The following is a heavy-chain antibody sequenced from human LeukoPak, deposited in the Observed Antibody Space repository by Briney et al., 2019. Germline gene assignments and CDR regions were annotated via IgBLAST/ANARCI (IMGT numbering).Heavy chain of an antibody. J-gene: IGHJ4*02. V-gene: IGHV4-38-2*02. CDR2: IYHSGST. CDR3: ARDGMWFGEISGDFDY. CDR1: GYSISSGYY. Sequence: SETLSLTCTVSGYSISSGYYWGWIRQPPGKGLEWIGSIYHSGSTYYNPSLKSRVTISVDTSKNQFSLKLSSVTAADTAVYYCARDGMWFGEISGDFDYWGQGTLVTVSS. D-gene: IGHD3-10*01.